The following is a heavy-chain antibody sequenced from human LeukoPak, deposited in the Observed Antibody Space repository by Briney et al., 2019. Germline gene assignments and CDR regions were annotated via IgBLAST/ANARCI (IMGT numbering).Heavy chain of an antibody. CDR3: VRGDGGA. V-gene: IGHV3-7*01. Sequence: GGSLRLSCAVSGFTLSRYWMSWARQAPGKGLEWVANIRQDGSEKYYVDSVKGRFTISRDNAKNSLYLQMNSLRAEDTALYYCVRGDGGAWGQGTLVTVSS. J-gene: IGHJ5*02. CDR1: GFTLSRYW. D-gene: IGHD3-16*01. CDR2: IRQDGSEK.